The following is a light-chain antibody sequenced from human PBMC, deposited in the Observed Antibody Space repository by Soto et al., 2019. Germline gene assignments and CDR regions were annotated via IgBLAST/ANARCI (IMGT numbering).Light chain of an antibody. CDR2: DVT. CDR1: SSDIGGYEY. CDR3: SSYTSTRSVV. V-gene: IGLV2-14*01. J-gene: IGLJ2*01. Sequence: QSALTQPASVSGSPGQSITISCTGTSSDIGGYEYVSWYQQFPGKAPKLMIYDVTLRPSGVSNRFSGSKSGSTASLTISGLQAEDEANYYCSSYTSTRSVVFGGGTKVTVL.